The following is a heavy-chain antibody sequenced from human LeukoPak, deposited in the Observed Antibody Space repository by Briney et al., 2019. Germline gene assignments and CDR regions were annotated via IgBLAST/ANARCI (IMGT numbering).Heavy chain of an antibody. Sequence: ASVKVSCKASGYTFTSYDINWVRQATGQGLEWMGWMNPNSGNTGYAQKFQGRVTMTRNTSISTAYMELRSLRSDDTAVYYCARVGPHRKMATTRYYFDYWGQGTLVTVSS. D-gene: IGHD5-24*01. CDR1: GYTFTSYD. V-gene: IGHV1-8*01. CDR2: MNPNSGNT. J-gene: IGHJ4*02. CDR3: ARVGPHRKMATTRYYFDY.